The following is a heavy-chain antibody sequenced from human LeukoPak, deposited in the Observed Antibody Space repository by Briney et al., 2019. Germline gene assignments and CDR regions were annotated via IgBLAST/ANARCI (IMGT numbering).Heavy chain of an antibody. V-gene: IGHV3-9*03. Sequence: GGSLRLSCAASGFTFDDYAMHWVRQAPGKGLEWVSGISWNSGSIGYADSVKGRFTISRDNAKNSLYLQMNSLRAEDMALYYCAKAGGSYQHDAFDIWGQGTMVTVSS. D-gene: IGHD1-26*01. J-gene: IGHJ3*02. CDR3: AKAGGSYQHDAFDI. CDR2: ISWNSGSI. CDR1: GFTFDDYA.